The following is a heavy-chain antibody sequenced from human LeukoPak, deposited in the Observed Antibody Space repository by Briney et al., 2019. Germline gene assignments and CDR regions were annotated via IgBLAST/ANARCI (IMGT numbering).Heavy chain of an antibody. Sequence: SVKVSCKASGGTFSSYAISWVRQAPGQGLEWVGRIIPIFGTANYAQKFQGRVTITTDESTSTAYMELSSLRSEDTAVYYCASYDGSGYYPHYDYWGQGTLVTVSS. CDR3: ASYDGSGYYPHYDY. D-gene: IGHD3-22*01. J-gene: IGHJ4*02. CDR1: GGTFSSYA. CDR2: IIPIFGTA. V-gene: IGHV1-69*05.